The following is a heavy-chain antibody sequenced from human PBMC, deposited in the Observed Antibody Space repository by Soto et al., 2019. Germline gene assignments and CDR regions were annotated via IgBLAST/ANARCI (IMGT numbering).Heavy chain of an antibody. J-gene: IGHJ4*02. CDR1: GFTFSSYD. V-gene: IGHV3-23*01. CDR2: ISISGGVT. CDR3: AKSYLRGNYFDY. Sequence: ESLKISCAASGFTFSSYDMTWVRQAPGKGLEWVSGISISGGVTYYADSVKGRFTISRDNSKNTLYLQMNNLRAEDTAIYYCAKSYLRGNYFDYWGPGTLVTVSS. D-gene: IGHD3-10*01.